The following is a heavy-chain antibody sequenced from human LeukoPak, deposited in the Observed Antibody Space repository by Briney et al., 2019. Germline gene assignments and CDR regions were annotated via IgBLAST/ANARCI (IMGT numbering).Heavy chain of an antibody. CDR3: AASGPVATGVVEAARVLHSY. D-gene: IGHD2-15*01. Sequence: GGSLRLSCAASGFTFSSYSMSWVRQAPGKWLEGVSAIRGSCGSTYYAGSVKGRFPLSRDHSTNTLYMPMNSVRAEATAVYYCAASGPVATGVVEAARVLHSYWGQGGMVTVSS. CDR2: IRGSCGST. V-gene: IGHV3-23*01. J-gene: IGHJ4*02. CDR1: GFTFSSYS.